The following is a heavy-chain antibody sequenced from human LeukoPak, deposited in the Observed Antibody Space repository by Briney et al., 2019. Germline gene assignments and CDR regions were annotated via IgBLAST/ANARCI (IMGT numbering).Heavy chain of an antibody. Sequence: GGSLRPSCAASGFTFSSYALSWVRQAPGKGLEWVSAISGSGGSTYYADSVKGRFTISRDNSKNTLYLQMNSLRAEDTAVYYCAKRWDGSGSYFFGYRGQGTRVTVAS. CDR3: AKRWDGSGSYFFGY. CDR2: ISGSGGST. CDR1: GFTFSSYA. J-gene: IGHJ4*02. D-gene: IGHD3-10*01. V-gene: IGHV3-23*01.